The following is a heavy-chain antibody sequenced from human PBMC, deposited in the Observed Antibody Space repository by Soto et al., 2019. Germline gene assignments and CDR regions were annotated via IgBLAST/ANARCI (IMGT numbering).Heavy chain of an antibody. CDR1: GYSFSTYS. J-gene: IGHJ3*02. CDR2: INGATGNT. D-gene: IGHD3-3*01. CDR3: ARDPNPARITILSPDAFDI. Sequence: ASVKVSCKASGYSFSTYSMHWVRQAPGQGLEWMGWINGATGNTRYSQKFKDRVSISRHTPASTAYMELRSPRSDDTAVYYCARDPNPARITILSPDAFDIWGQGTMVTVSS. V-gene: IGHV1-3*01.